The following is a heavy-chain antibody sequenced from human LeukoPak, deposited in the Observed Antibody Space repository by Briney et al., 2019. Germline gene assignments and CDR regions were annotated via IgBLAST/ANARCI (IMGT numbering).Heavy chain of an antibody. Sequence: GGSLRLSCAASGFTFSSHWMHWVRQAPGKGLVWVSRINSDGDSTSYADSVRGRFTISRDNARNTLYLQMNSLRAEDTAVYYCTRQMPAIRYFDFWGQGTLVTVSS. J-gene: IGHJ4*02. D-gene: IGHD5-24*01. V-gene: IGHV3-74*01. CDR1: GFTFSSHW. CDR2: INSDGDST. CDR3: TRQMPAIRYFDF.